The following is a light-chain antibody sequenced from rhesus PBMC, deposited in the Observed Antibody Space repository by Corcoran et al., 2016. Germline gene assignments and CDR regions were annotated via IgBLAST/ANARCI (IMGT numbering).Light chain of an antibody. CDR3: GSYRSGSV. CDR1: SSDIGGYND. CDR2: DVS. V-gene: IGLV2S9*01. Sequence: QSALTQPPSVSKSLGQSVTISCTGTSSDIGGYNDVSWYQQHPGTAPRLLIYDVSQRPSGVSDRFSGSKSGNTASLTISGLQAEDEATYYCGSYRSGSVFGSGTKLTVL. J-gene: IGLJ6*01.